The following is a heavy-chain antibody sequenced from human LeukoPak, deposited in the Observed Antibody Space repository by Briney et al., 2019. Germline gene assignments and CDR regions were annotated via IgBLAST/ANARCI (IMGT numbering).Heavy chain of an antibody. CDR1: DSTFRSHD. CDR3: AKGPNFGSWRAVDY. CDR2: IAGDGAS. J-gene: IGHJ4*02. V-gene: IGHV3-23*01. D-gene: IGHD3-10*01. Sequence: GGSLRLSCAASDSTFRSHDMSWVRQTLEKGLEWVSSIAGDGASFYSDSVRGRFTISRDKSQNLLYLQMNSLRADDTAIYYCAKGPNFGSWRAVDYWGQGRLVTVSS.